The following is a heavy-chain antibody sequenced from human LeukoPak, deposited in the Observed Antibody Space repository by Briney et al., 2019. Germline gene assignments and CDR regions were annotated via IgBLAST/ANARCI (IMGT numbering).Heavy chain of an antibody. D-gene: IGHD2-15*01. CDR2: INPNSGGT. J-gene: IGHJ4*02. Sequence: ASVKVSCKASGYTFTGYYMHWVRQAPGQGLEWMGWINPNSGGTNYAQKFQGRVTMTRDTSISTAYMELSRLGSDDTAVYYCARERTLTSCYDYWGQGTLVTVSS. V-gene: IGHV1-2*02. CDR1: GYTFTGYY. CDR3: ARERTLTSCYDY.